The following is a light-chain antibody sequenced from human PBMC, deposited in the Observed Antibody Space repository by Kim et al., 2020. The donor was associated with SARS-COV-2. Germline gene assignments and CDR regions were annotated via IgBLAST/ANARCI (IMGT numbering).Light chain of an antibody. Sequence: GQRSTCSCSGSSSNIGSNYVYWYQQLPGTAPKLLIYRNNQRPSGVPDRFSGSKSGTSASLAISGLRSEDEADYYCAAWDDSLSGVVFGGGTQLTVL. CDR2: RNN. V-gene: IGLV1-47*01. J-gene: IGLJ2*01. CDR3: AAWDDSLSGVV. CDR1: SSNIGSNY.